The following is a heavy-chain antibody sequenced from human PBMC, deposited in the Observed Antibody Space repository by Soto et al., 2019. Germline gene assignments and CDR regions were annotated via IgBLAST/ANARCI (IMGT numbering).Heavy chain of an antibody. Sequence: ASVKVSCKASGYTFTKYSISWVRQAPGQGLEWMGWIGYDGDTNYVQNVQGRVVMTTDTSTSTAYMELRNLRSDDTAMYFCAREQHPVSHDLWGQGTLVTVSS. CDR3: AREQHPVSHDL. CDR1: GYTFTKYS. D-gene: IGHD6-13*01. J-gene: IGHJ5*02. V-gene: IGHV1-18*01. CDR2: IGYDGDT.